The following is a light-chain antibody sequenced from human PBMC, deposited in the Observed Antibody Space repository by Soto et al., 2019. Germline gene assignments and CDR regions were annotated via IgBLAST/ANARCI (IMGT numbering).Light chain of an antibody. CDR2: NAS. Sequence: DIQMTQSPSTLSVSVGDRVTITCRASQSISSWLAWYQQKPGKAPTLLIYNASSLESGVPSRFSGSGSGTEFTLTISRLQPDDFATYYCQQYNSYPLTFGGGTKVEIK. CDR1: QSISSW. J-gene: IGKJ4*01. V-gene: IGKV1-5*03. CDR3: QQYNSYPLT.